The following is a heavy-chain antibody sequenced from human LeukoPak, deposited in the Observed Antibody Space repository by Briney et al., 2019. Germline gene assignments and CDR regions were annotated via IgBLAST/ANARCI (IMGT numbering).Heavy chain of an antibody. CDR3: ATLTGGDDAFDI. CDR2: IYYTGST. V-gene: IGHV4-59*02. CDR1: GGSVSDYY. J-gene: IGHJ3*02. Sequence: SETLSLTCTVSGGSVSDYYWSWIRQSPGKGLEWIGYIYYTGSTSYNPSLKSRVTISADTSKNQFSLKLSSVTAADTAVYYCATLTGGDDAFDIWGQGTMVTVSS. D-gene: IGHD4-23*01.